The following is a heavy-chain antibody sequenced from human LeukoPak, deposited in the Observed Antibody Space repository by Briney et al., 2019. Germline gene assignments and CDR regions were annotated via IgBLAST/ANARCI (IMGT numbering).Heavy chain of an antibody. Sequence: WGSLRLSCAASGFTFSSYSMNWVRQAPGKGLEWVSSISSSSSYIYYADSVKGRFTIPRDNAKNSLYLQMNSLRAEDTAVYYCARARTYSDDYGDYWGQGTLVTVSS. J-gene: IGHJ4*02. D-gene: IGHD4-17*01. CDR2: ISSSSSYI. V-gene: IGHV3-21*01. CDR3: ARARTYSDDYGDY. CDR1: GFTFSSYS.